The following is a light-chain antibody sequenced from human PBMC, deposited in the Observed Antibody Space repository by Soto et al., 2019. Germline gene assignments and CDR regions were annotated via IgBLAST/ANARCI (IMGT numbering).Light chain of an antibody. Sequence: EIVLTQSPVTLSLSLGQISTLSCRASPSVSGSNLAWYQQKPGQAPRLVIYGASSRATGIPDRFSGSGSGTDFTLPLSRLEPEDFAVYSCQQYGSFGQGTKVDIK. CDR1: PSVSGSN. CDR3: QQYGS. J-gene: IGKJ1*01. V-gene: IGKV3-20*01. CDR2: GAS.